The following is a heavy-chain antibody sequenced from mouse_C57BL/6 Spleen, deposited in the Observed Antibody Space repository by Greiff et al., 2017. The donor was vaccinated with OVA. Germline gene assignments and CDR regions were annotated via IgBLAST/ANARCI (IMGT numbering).Heavy chain of an antibody. V-gene: IGHV7-3*01. CDR3: ARYRGDYDEIYYAMDY. J-gene: IGHJ4*01. Sequence: EVKLVESGGGLVQPGGSLSLSCAASGFTFTDYYMSWVRQPPGKALEWLGFIRNKANGYTTEYSASVNGRFTISRDNSQSILYLQMNALRAEDSATYYCARYRGDYDEIYYAMDYWGQGTSVTVSS. CDR2: IRNKANGYTT. CDR1: GFTFTDYY. D-gene: IGHD2-4*01.